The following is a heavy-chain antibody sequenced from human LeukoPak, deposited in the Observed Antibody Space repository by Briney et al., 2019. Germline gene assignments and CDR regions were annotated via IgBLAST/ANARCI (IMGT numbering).Heavy chain of an antibody. V-gene: IGHV4-34*01. D-gene: IGHD3-3*01. J-gene: IGHJ5*02. CDR1: GGSFSGYY. CDR3: ARAIDYDFWTGYYFDSKWFDT. CDR2: INHSGST. Sequence: SETLPLTCAVYGGSFSGYYWSWIRLPPGKGLEWIGEINHSGSTNYNPSLKSRVTISVDTSKNQFSLRLSSVTAADTAVYFCARAIDYDFWTGYYFDSKWFDTWGQGTLVTVSS.